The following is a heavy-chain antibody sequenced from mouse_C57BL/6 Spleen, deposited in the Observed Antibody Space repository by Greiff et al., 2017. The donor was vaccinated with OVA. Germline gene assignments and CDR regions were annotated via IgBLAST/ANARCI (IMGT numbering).Heavy chain of an antibody. J-gene: IGHJ4*01. CDR3: ARRAMVTTYAMDY. Sequence: EVMLVESGGGLVKPGGSLKLSCAASGFTFSDYGMHWVRQAPEKGLEWVAYISSGSSTIYYADTVKGRFTISRDNAKNTLFLQMTSLRSEDTAMYYCARRAMVTTYAMDYWGQGTSVTVSS. CDR1: GFTFSDYG. V-gene: IGHV5-17*01. D-gene: IGHD2-2*01. CDR2: ISSGSSTI.